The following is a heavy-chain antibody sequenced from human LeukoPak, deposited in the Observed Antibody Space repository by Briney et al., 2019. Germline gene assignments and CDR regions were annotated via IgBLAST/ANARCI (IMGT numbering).Heavy chain of an antibody. J-gene: IGHJ6*03. CDR2: ISYSGST. CDR1: GGSISSGGYS. V-gene: IGHV4-30-4*07. CDR3: ARENYYMDV. Sequence: SETLSLTCTVSGGSISSGGYSWRWIRQPPGTGLEWVGYISYSGSTYYNPSLKSRVNISVDTSKNQFSLKLSSVTAADTAVYYCARENYYMDVWGKGTTVTVSS.